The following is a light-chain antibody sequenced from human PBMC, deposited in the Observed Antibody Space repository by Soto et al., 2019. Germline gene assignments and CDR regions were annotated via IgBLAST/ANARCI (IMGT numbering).Light chain of an antibody. CDR2: GAA. J-gene: IGKJ1*01. Sequence: EIVLTQSPGTLSLSPGERATLSCRASQSVSSTYLAWYQQKPGQAPRLLIYGAASRATGIPDKFSGSGSGTDFTLTISRLEPEDFAVYYCQQYSSSPTTFGQGDKGEIK. CDR1: QSVSSTY. V-gene: IGKV3-20*01. CDR3: QQYSSSPTT.